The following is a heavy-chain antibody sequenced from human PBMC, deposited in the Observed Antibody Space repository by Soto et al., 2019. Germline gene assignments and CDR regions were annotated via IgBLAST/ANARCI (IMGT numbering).Heavy chain of an antibody. J-gene: IGHJ4*02. CDR2: IYYSGST. CDR1: GGSISSYY. Sequence: ASETLSLTCTVSGGSISSYYWSWIWQPPGKGLEWIGYIYYSGSTNYNPSLKSRVTISVDTSKNQFSLKLSSVTAADTAVYYCARHEDPLPYFDYWGQGTLVTVSS. V-gene: IGHV4-59*08. CDR3: ARHEDPLPYFDY.